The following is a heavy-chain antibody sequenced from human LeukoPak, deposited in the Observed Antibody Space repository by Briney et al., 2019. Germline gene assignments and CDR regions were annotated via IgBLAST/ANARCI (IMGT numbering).Heavy chain of an antibody. V-gene: IGHV4-34*01. CDR2: INHSGST. J-gene: IGHJ3*02. CDR3: ARGNTVVSQFDAFDI. CDR1: GGSLSGYY. D-gene: IGHD4-23*01. Sequence: SETLSLTCAVYGGSLSGYYGSWIRQPPGKGVEWIGEINHSGSTNYNPPLKSRVTISADTSKNQFSLKLSSVTAAYTAVCYCARGNTVVSQFDAFDIWGQGTMVSVSS.